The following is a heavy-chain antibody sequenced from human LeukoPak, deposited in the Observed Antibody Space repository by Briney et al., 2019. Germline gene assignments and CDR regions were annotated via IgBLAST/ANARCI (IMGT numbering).Heavy chain of an antibody. CDR1: GFTFSSYA. D-gene: IGHD4-17*01. V-gene: IGHV3-23*01. CDR3: AKLRDGDPVGYFDY. Sequence: PGGSLRLSCAASGFTFSSYAMSWVRQAPEKGLEWVSAISGSGGSTYYADSVKGRFTISRDNSKNTLYLQMNSLRAEDTAVYYCAKLRDGDPVGYFDYWGQGTLVTVSS. CDR2: ISGSGGST. J-gene: IGHJ4*02.